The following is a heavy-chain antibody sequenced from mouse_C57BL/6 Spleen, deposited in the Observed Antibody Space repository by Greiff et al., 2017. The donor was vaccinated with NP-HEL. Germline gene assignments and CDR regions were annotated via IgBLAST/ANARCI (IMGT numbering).Heavy chain of an antibody. CDR1: GFTFSSYA. Sequence: EVKVVESGEGLVKPGGSLKLSCAASGFTFSSYAMSWVRQTPEKRLEWVAYISSGGDYIYYADTVKGRFTISRDNARNTLYLQMSSLKSEDTAMYYCTRDRGLYYFDYWGQGTTLTVSS. J-gene: IGHJ2*01. V-gene: IGHV5-9-1*02. D-gene: IGHD1-1*02. CDR3: TRDRGLYYFDY. CDR2: ISSGGDYI.